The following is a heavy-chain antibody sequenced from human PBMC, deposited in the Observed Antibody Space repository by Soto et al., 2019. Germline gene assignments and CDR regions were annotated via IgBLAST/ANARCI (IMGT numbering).Heavy chain of an antibody. CDR2: IYYSGRT. CDR3: ARHYYYESINWLDP. J-gene: IGHJ5*02. D-gene: IGHD3-22*01. Sequence: SETLSLTCTVSGSFVSSGTYYWNWIRQPPGKGLEWIGYIYYSGRTNYNPSLKSRVTMSADMSRNRFSLRLSSVTAADTAVYYCARHYYYESINWLDPWGQGTLVTSPQ. CDR1: GSFVSSGTYY. V-gene: IGHV4-61*01.